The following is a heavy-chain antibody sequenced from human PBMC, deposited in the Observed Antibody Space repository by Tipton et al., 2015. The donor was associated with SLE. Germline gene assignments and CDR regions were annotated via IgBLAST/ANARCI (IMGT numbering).Heavy chain of an antibody. D-gene: IGHD5-18*01. CDR1: GGSFSGYY. V-gene: IGHV4-34*01. Sequence: TLSLTCAVYGGSFSGYYWSWIRQPPGKGLEWIGEINHSGSTNYNPSLKSRVTISVDTSKNQFSLKLSSVTAADTAVYYCAQSAYTYGSFNYWGQGTLVTVSS. CDR3: AQSAYTYGSFNY. CDR2: INHSGST. J-gene: IGHJ4*02.